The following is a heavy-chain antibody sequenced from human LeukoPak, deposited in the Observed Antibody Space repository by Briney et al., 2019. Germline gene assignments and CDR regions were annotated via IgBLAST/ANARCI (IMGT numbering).Heavy chain of an antibody. Sequence: GGSLRLSCAASGFTFSSYGMHWVRQAPGKGLEWVAVIPYDGSNKYYADSVKGRFTISRDNSKNTLYLQMNSLRAEDTAVYYCAKDFYDILTGYYKGVLDYWGQGTLVTVSS. CDR2: IPYDGSNK. CDR3: AKDFYDILTGYYKGVLDY. D-gene: IGHD3-9*01. CDR1: GFTFSSYG. J-gene: IGHJ4*02. V-gene: IGHV3-30*18.